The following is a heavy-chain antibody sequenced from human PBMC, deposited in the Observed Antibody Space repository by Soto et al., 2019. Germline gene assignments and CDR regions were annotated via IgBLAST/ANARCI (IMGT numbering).Heavy chain of an antibody. D-gene: IGHD3-3*01. CDR3: ARTSITIFGVAYYYYGMDV. V-gene: IGHV4-30-4*01. J-gene: IGHJ6*02. CDR1: GGSISSGDYY. CDR2: TYYSGST. Sequence: PSETLSLTCAVSGGSISSGDYYWSWIRQPPGKGLEWIGYTYYSGSTYYNPSLKSRVTISVDTSKNQFPLKLSSVTAADTAVYYCARTSITIFGVAYYYYGMDVWGQGTTVTVSS.